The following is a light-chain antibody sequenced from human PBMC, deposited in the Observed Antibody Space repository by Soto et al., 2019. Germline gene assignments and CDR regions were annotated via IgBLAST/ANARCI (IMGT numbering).Light chain of an antibody. CDR1: SSDVGAYNL. V-gene: IGLV2-23*02. J-gene: IGLJ1*01. CDR2: EVT. CDR3: CSYAGSTSV. Sequence: QSVLTQPASVSGSPGQSITISCTGTSSDVGAYNLVSWYQQHPGKAPILLIFEVTQRPSGVSYRFSASKSGNTASLTISGLQAGDEGDYYCCSYAGSTSVFGTGTQLTVL.